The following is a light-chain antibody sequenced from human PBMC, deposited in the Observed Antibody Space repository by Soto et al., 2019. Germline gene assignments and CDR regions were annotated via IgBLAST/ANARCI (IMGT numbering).Light chain of an antibody. CDR3: LHDYTYPRT. CDR2: AAS. V-gene: IGKV1-6*01. J-gene: IGKJ1*01. Sequence: AIQVTQSPSSLSASVGDRVTITCRASQDIKNDLGWYQQTPGKTPKLLIYAASTLQSGVPSRFSGSGSGTDFTLTIRSLEPADSGTYYCLHDYTYPRTFGQGTTVEIK. CDR1: QDIKND.